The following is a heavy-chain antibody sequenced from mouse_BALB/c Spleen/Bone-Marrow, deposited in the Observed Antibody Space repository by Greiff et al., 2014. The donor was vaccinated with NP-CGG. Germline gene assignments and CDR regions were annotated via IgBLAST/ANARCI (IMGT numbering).Heavy chain of an antibody. CDR2: ISPSNGGT. CDR3: TRLPH. D-gene: IGHD5-1*01. J-gene: IGHJ4*01. CDR1: GYTFTSYY. V-gene: IGHV1S81*02. Sequence: QVQLQQPGAELVKPGASVKLSCKASGYTFTSYYMYWVKQRPGQGLEWIGEISPSNGGTNFNEKFKSRATLTVDKSSRTAYMQLSSLTSEDSAVYYCTRLPHWGQGTSVTVSS.